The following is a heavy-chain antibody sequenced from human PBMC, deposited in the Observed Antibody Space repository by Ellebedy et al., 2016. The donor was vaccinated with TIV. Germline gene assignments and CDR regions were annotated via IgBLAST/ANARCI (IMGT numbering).Heavy chain of an antibody. Sequence: GESLKISCAASGFTVSSNYMSWVRQPPGKGLEWVSIIYSGGTTQYADTVKGRFTISRDNSKNTLYLQMNSLRADDTAVYYCARARGVADFDYWGQGTLVTVSS. CDR1: GFTVSSNY. J-gene: IGHJ4*02. D-gene: IGHD2-15*01. V-gene: IGHV3-53*01. CDR3: ARARGVADFDY. CDR2: IYSGGTT.